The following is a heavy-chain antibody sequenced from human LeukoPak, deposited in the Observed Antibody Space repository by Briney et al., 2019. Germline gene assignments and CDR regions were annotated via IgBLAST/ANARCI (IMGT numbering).Heavy chain of an antibody. CDR3: ASSLVVPAAMRLDY. J-gene: IGHJ4*02. CDR1: GGSISSSNW. Sequence: PSGTLSLTCAVSGGSISSSNWWSWVRQPPGKGLEWIGEIYHSGSTNYNPSLKSRVTISVDKSKNQFSLKLSSVTAADTAVYYCASSLVVPAAMRLDYWGQGTLVTVSS. V-gene: IGHV4-4*02. CDR2: IYHSGST. D-gene: IGHD2-2*01.